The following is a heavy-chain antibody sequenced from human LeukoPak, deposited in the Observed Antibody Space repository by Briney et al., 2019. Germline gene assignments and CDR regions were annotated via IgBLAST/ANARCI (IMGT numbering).Heavy chain of an antibody. Sequence: ASVKVSCKASGYTFTGYYMHWVRQAPGQGLEWMGWINPNSGGTNYAQKFQGWVTMTRDTSISTAYMELSSLRSEDTAVYYCASGCSSTSCYSLFVYWGQGTLVTVSS. V-gene: IGHV1-2*04. D-gene: IGHD2-2*01. CDR1: GYTFTGYY. CDR3: ASGCSSTSCYSLFVY. CDR2: INPNSGGT. J-gene: IGHJ4*02.